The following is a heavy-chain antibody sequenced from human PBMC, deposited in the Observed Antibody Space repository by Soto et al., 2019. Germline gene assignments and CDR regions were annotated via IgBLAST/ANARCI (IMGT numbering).Heavy chain of an antibody. CDR2: MNPNSANT. J-gene: IGHJ4*02. V-gene: IGHV1-8*01. D-gene: IGHD4-17*01. CDR3: ERTLYGDHVDY. CDR1: GDTFTSYD. Sequence: QVQLVQSGAEVKKPGASVNVSCKASGDTFTSYDINWVRQATGQGLGWMGWMNPNSANTGYAQKFQGRDTMTRNTSISTAYMELSSLRSEDTAVYYCERTLYGDHVDYWGQGTLVTVSS.